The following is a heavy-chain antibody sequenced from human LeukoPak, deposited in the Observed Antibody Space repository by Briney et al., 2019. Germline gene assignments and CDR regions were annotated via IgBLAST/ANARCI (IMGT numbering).Heavy chain of an antibody. J-gene: IGHJ5*02. CDR3: ARDVLCGGDCYPPYNWFDP. D-gene: IGHD2-21*02. CDR1: GGTFSSYA. V-gene: IGHV1-69*04. Sequence: ASVKVSCKASGGTFSSYAISWVRQAPGQGLEWMGRIIPILGIANYAQKFQGRVTITADKSTSTAYMELSSLRSEDTAVYYCARDVLCGGDCYPPYNWFDPWGQGTLVTVSS. CDR2: IIPILGIA.